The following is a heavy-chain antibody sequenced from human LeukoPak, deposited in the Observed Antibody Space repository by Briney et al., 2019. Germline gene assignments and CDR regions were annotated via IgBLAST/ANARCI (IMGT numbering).Heavy chain of an antibody. CDR3: ARRGREECGGDCRNSYYFDY. J-gene: IGHJ4*02. Sequence: GESLKISCKGSGYSFTSYWIGWVRQMPGKGLGWMGIIYPGDSDTRYSPSFQGQVTISADKSISTAYLQWSSLKASDTAMYYCARRGREECGGDCRNSYYFDYWGQGTLVTVSS. D-gene: IGHD2-21*02. V-gene: IGHV5-51*01. CDR2: IYPGDSDT. CDR1: GYSFTSYW.